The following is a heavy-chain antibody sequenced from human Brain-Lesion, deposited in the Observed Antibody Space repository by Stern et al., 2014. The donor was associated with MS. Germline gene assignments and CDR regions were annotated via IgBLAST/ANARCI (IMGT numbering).Heavy chain of an antibody. CDR3: ARDQRGITIFGVVTDYYYLGMDV. CDR2: INPNNGGP. V-gene: IGHV1-2*02. J-gene: IGHJ6*02. CDR1: GYIFTGYY. D-gene: IGHD3-3*01. Sequence: QVQLMQSGAEVKKPGASVKVSCKTSGYIFTGYYIHWVRQAPGQGLEWMAWINPNNGGPKYAQKFQGRVTMSRDTSISTAYVELSSLTSDDTAVYYCARDQRGITIFGVVTDYYYLGMDVWGQGTTVTVSS.